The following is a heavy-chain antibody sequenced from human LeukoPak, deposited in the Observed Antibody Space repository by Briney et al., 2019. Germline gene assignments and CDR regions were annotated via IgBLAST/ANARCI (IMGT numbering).Heavy chain of an antibody. CDR3: ARGDHYDILTGSLDY. CDR2: IYSGGNT. D-gene: IGHD3-9*01. Sequence: PGGSLRLSCAASGFTVSSNYMSWVRQAPGKGLEWVSAIYSGGNTYYADSVKGRFTISRDNSKNTLYLQMNSLRAEDTAVYYCARGDHYDILTGSLDYWGQGTLVTVSS. J-gene: IGHJ4*02. V-gene: IGHV3-66*01. CDR1: GFTVSSNY.